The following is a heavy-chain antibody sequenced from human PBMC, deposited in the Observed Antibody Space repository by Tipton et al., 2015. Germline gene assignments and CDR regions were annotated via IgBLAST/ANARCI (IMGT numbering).Heavy chain of an antibody. CDR1: GYTFTDHS. Sequence: QLVQSGAEVKKPGASVKVSCQASGYTFTDHSMHWVRQAPGQGLEWMGWIHGGNGDTKYSQKFQDRVTIARDTSASTAYMELSSLRSDDTALYYCARARGYSGYDHWGQGTLVTVSS. J-gene: IGHJ5*02. V-gene: IGHV1-3*01. CDR2: IHGGNGDT. D-gene: IGHD5-12*01. CDR3: ARARGYSGYDH.